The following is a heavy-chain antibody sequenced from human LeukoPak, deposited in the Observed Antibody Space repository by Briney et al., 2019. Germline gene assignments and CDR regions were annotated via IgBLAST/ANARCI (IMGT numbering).Heavy chain of an antibody. Sequence: GGSLRPSCAASGFTFSSYGMHWVRQAPGKGLEWVAVISYDGSNKYYADSVKGRFTISRDNSKNTLYLQMNSLRAEDTAVYYCAKDFGGRGDYYAFDIWGQGTMVTVSS. J-gene: IGHJ3*02. D-gene: IGHD4-17*01. CDR1: GFTFSSYG. CDR2: ISYDGSNK. V-gene: IGHV3-30*18. CDR3: AKDFGGRGDYYAFDI.